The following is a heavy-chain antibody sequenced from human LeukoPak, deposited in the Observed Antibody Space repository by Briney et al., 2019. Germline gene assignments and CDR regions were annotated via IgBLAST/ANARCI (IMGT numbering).Heavy chain of an antibody. D-gene: IGHD4-11*01. Sequence: ASVKVSCKASGYTFTSYAMHWVRQAPGQRLGWMGWINGGNGNTKYSQKFQGRVTITRDTSASTAYMELSSLRSEDTAVYYCARETVTRGFEWDYYYGMDVWGQGTTVTVSS. CDR2: INGGNGNT. J-gene: IGHJ6*02. V-gene: IGHV1-3*01. CDR1: GYTFTSYA. CDR3: ARETVTRGFEWDYYYGMDV.